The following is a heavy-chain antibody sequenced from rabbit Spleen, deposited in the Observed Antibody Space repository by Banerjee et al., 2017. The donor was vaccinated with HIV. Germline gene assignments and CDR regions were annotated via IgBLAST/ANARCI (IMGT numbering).Heavy chain of an antibody. J-gene: IGHJ3*01. CDR1: GIDFTKYY. D-gene: IGHD3-1*01. CDR2: IYAAKGST. CDR3: ARAIVPWLVLTRLDL. Sequence: QLTETGGGLVQPGGSLTLSCKASGIDFTKYYITWVRQAPGKGLEWIGIIYAAKGSTDYASWVNGRFTISSDNAQSTVDLKMTSLTAADTATYFCARAIVPWLVLTRLDLWGQGTLVTVS. V-gene: IGHV1S7*01.